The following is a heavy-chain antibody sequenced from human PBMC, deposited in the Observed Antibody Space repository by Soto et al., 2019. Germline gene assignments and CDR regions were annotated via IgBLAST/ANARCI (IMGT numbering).Heavy chain of an antibody. J-gene: IGHJ6*02. Sequence: QVQLVQSGAEVKKPGSSVKVSCKASGGTFSSYAISWVRQAPGQGLEWMGGIIPIFGTANYAQKFQGRVTITADESTSTAYMELSSLRSEDTAVYYCARGTYYDFWSSYYKSYYYYGMDVWGQGTTVTVSS. CDR1: GGTFSSYA. V-gene: IGHV1-69*01. CDR3: ARGTYYDFWSSYYKSYYYYGMDV. D-gene: IGHD3-3*01. CDR2: IIPIFGTA.